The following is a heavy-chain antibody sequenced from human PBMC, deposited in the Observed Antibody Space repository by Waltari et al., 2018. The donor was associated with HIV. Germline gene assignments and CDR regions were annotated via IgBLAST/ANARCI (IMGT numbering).Heavy chain of an antibody. J-gene: IGHJ5*02. CDR3: ARVGDYGSGNGWFDP. CDR2: IHHSGST. CDR1: GGSFSGYY. D-gene: IGHD3-10*01. V-gene: IGHV4-34*01. Sequence: QVQLQQWGAGLLKPSETLSLTCAVYGGSFSGYYWSWIRQPPGKGLEWIGEIHHSGSTNYNPSLKSRVTISVDTSKNQFSLKLSSVTAADTAVYYCARVGDYGSGNGWFDPWGQGTLVTVSS.